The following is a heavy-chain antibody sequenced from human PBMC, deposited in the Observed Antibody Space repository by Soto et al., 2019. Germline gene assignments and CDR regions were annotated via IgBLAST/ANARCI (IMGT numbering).Heavy chain of an antibody. D-gene: IGHD2-8*02. CDR3: AREGRGKKAGYNGLVSLGY. Sequence: ASVKVSCKASGHTFTSYYMHWGRQAPGQGLEWMGIINPSGGSTSYAQSFQGRVTITANKSTSTASLQLSSLRSDDTAVYYCAREGRGKKAGYNGLVSLGYWGQGTLVTVSS. CDR2: INPSGGST. V-gene: IGHV1-46*01. CDR1: GHTFTSYY. J-gene: IGHJ4*02.